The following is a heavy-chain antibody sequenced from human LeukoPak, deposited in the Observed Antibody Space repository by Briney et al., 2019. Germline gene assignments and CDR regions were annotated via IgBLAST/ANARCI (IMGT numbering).Heavy chain of an antibody. D-gene: IGHD3-22*01. CDR2: MNPNSGNT. V-gene: IGHV1-8*01. CDR1: GYTFTSYD. CDR3: ARGNYYDSSGYNRFDS. Sequence: ASVKVSCKASGYTFTSYDINWVRQATGQGLEWMGWMNPNSGNTGYAQKFQGRVTMTRNTSISTAYMELSSLRSEDTAVYYCARGNYYDSSGYNRFDSWGQGTLVTVSS. J-gene: IGHJ5*01.